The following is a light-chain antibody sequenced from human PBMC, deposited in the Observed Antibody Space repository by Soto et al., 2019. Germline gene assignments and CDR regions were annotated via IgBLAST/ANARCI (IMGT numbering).Light chain of an antibody. CDR1: QGIRSA. J-gene: IGKJ1*01. CDR2: AAS. CDR3: LLDYAYFWA. V-gene: IGKV1-6*01. Sequence: AIQVTQPPSSLSASVGDRVTISCRTSQGIRSALGWYQQNPGKVPKLLIYAASTLQSGVPSRFSGSGSGRDFTLTISSLQPEDFATYYCLLDYAYFWAFGQGTKVDI.